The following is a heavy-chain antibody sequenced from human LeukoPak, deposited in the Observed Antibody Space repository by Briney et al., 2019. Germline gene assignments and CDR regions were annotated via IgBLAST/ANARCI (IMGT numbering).Heavy chain of an antibody. CDR3: ARDPGIVAHYGMDV. CDR1: GFTFSSYS. D-gene: IGHD6-6*01. J-gene: IGHJ6*02. CDR2: ISSSGSTI. Sequence: PGGSLRLSCAASGFTFSSYSMNWVRQAPGKGLEWVSYISSSGSTISYADSVKGRFTISRDNAKNSLYLQMNSLRAEDTALYYCARDPGIVAHYGMDVWGQGTTVTVSS. V-gene: IGHV3-48*04.